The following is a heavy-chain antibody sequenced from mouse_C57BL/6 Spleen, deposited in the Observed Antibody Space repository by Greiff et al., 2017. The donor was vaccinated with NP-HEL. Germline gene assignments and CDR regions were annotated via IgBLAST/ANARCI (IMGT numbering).Heavy chain of an antibody. J-gene: IGHJ4*01. CDR1: GYTFTSYG. D-gene: IGHD2-14*01. CDR2: IYPRSGNT. V-gene: IGHV1-81*01. Sequence: VQLQESGAELARPGASVKLSCKASGYTFTSYGISWVKQRTGQGLEWIGEIYPRSGNTYYNEKFKGKATLTADKSSSTAYMELRSLTSEDSAVYFCAIGDYYAMDYWGQGTSVTVSS. CDR3: AIGDYYAMDY.